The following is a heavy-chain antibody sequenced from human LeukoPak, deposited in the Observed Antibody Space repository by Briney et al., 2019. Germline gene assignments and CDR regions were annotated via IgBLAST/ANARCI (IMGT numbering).Heavy chain of an antibody. D-gene: IGHD7-27*01. CDR2: IKQDGSEK. CDR3: AREADLGIDAFDI. J-gene: IGHJ3*02. V-gene: IGHV3-7*01. CDR1: GFTFSSYW. Sequence: GGSLRLSCAASGFTFSSYWMSWVRQAPGKGLEWVANIKQDGSEKYYVDSVKGRFTISRDNAKNSLYLQMNSLRAEDTAVYYCAREADLGIDAFDIWGQGTMVTVSS.